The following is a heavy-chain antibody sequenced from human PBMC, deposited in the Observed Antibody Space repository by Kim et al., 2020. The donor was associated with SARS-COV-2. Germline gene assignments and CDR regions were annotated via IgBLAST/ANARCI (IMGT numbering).Heavy chain of an antibody. D-gene: IGHD3-22*01. CDR2: ISYDGSNK. V-gene: IGHV3-30*04. CDR1: GFTFSSYA. Sequence: GSLRLSCAASGFTFSSYAMHWVRQAPGKGLEWVAVISYDGSNKYYADSVKGRFTISRDNSKNTLYLQMNSLRAEDTAVYYCARDPSDSGYTDAFDIWGQ. J-gene: IGHJ3*02. CDR3: ARDPSDSGYTDAFDI.